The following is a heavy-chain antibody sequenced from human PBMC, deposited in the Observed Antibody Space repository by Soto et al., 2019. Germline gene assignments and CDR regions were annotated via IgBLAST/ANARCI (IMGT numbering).Heavy chain of an antibody. V-gene: IGHV1-69*01. J-gene: IGHJ3*02. CDR2: IIPIFGTA. D-gene: IGHD3-22*01. CDR1: GGTFSSYA. Sequence: QVQLVQSGAEVKKPGSSVKVSCKASGGTFSSYAISWVRQAPGQGLEWMGGIIPIFGTANYAQKFQGRVTITADESTSTAYMELSSLRSEDMAVYYCAREKTYYYDSSGYYYGSGDAFDIWGQGTMVTVSS. CDR3: AREKTYYYDSSGYYYGSGDAFDI.